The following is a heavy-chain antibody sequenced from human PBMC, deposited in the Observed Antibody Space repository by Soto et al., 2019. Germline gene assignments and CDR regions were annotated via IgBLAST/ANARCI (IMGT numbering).Heavy chain of an antibody. CDR2: ISAYNGNT. CDR1: GYTFTSYG. D-gene: IGHD6-6*01. V-gene: IGHV1-18*01. J-gene: IGHJ5*02. Sequence: ASVKVSCKASGYTFTSYGISWVRQAPGQGLEWMGWISAYNGNTNYAQKLQGRVTMTTDTSTSTACMELRSLRSDDTAVYYCARARSIAARRELFDPWGQGTLVTVSS. CDR3: ARARSIAARRELFDP.